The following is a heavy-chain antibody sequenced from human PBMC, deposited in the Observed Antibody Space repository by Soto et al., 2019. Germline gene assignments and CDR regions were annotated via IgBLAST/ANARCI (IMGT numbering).Heavy chain of an antibody. V-gene: IGHV3-33*01. D-gene: IGHD3-3*01. J-gene: IGHJ3*02. Sequence: GGSLRLSCAASGFTFSSYGMHWVRQAPGKGLEWVAVIWYDGSNKYYADSVKGRFTISRDNSKNTLYLQMNSLRAEDTAVYYCARELPITIFGVVRGYAFDIWGQGTMLTVSS. CDR3: ARELPITIFGVVRGYAFDI. CDR1: GFTFSSYG. CDR2: IWYDGSNK.